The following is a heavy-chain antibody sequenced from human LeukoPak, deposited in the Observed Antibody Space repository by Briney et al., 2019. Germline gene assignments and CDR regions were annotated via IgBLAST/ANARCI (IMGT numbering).Heavy chain of an antibody. V-gene: IGHV3-33*01. CDR2: IWYDGSNK. Sequence: GRSLRLSCAASGFTFSSYGMHWVRQAPGKGLEGVAVIWYDGSNKYYADSVKGRFTISRDNSKNTLYLQMNSLRAEDTAVYYCASSSGSYYGPAYWGQGTLVTVSS. J-gene: IGHJ4*02. D-gene: IGHD1-26*01. CDR3: ASSSGSYYGPAY. CDR1: GFTFSSYG.